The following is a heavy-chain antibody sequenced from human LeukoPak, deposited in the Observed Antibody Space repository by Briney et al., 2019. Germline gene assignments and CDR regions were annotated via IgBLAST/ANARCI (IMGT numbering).Heavy chain of an antibody. Sequence: ASVKVSCKASGYTFTSYYMHWVRQAPGQGLEWMGIINPSGGSTSYAQKFQGRVTMTRDMSTSTVYMELSSLRSEDTAVYYCARDRRLAAAGNYYYYYYMDVWGKGTTVTVSS. V-gene: IGHV1-46*01. D-gene: IGHD6-13*01. CDR1: GYTFTSYY. CDR2: INPSGGST. CDR3: ARDRRLAAAGNYYYYYYMDV. J-gene: IGHJ6*03.